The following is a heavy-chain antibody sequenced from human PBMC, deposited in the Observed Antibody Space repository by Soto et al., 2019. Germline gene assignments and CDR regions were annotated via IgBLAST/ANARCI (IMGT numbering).Heavy chain of an antibody. V-gene: IGHV3-53*01. J-gene: IGHJ6*02. CDR3: ARGLDFWSGYYDQYYYGLDV. Sequence: GGSLRLSCAASGFSVSNNYMNWVRQAPGKGLDWVSLIYSGGTTHYADSVKGRFTISRDNSKNTLYFQMNSLRAEDTAVYYCARGLDFWSGYYDQYYYGLDVWGQGTTVTVSS. CDR2: IYSGGTT. CDR1: GFSVSNNY. D-gene: IGHD3-3*01.